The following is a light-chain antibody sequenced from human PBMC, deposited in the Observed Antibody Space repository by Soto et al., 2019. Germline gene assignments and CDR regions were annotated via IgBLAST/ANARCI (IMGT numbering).Light chain of an antibody. Sequence: EIVRTQSPGTLSVSPGERATLSCRASQSVSNSLAWYQQKPGQPPRLLIYDVSNRATGIPARFSGSGSGTDFTLTITSLEPEDFAVYFCHQRYNWPRVTFGQGTRLEI. J-gene: IGKJ5*01. CDR3: HQRYNWPRVT. CDR1: QSVSNS. CDR2: DVS. V-gene: IGKV3-11*01.